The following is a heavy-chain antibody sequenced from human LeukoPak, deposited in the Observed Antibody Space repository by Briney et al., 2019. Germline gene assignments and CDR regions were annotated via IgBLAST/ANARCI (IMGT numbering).Heavy chain of an antibody. V-gene: IGHV1-24*01. CDR1: GYTFTSYG. CDR3: ATGATGFDY. J-gene: IGHJ4*02. CDR2: FDPEDGET. Sequence: GASVKVSRKASGYTFTSYGISWVRQAPGQGLEWMGGFDPEDGETIYAQKFQGRVTMTEDTSTDTAYMELSSLRSEDTAVYYCATGATGFDYWGQGTLVTVSS.